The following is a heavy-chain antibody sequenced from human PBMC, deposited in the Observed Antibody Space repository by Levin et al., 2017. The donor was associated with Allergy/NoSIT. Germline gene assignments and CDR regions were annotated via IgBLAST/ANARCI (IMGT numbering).Heavy chain of an antibody. CDR2: VYFIGNS. D-gene: IGHD3-16*01. CDR1: GGSFTSGAYH. Sequence: SETLSLTCNVSGGSFTSGAYHWGRVRQPPGKGLEWIGSVYFIGNSHYNSVLKSRVSISVDASKTQFFRQLSAVTAADTAVYYGVRHWGESYYYMDVWGKGTTVTVS. CDR3: VRHWGESYYYMDV. V-gene: IGHV4-39*01. J-gene: IGHJ6*03.